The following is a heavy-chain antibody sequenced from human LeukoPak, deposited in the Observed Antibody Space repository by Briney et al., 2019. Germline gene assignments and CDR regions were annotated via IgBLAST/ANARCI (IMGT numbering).Heavy chain of an antibody. V-gene: IGHV3-30*02. CDR3: AKAPYRGGSSWTEFDY. CDR2: IRYDGSDK. CDR1: GFTFSNYG. J-gene: IGHJ4*02. D-gene: IGHD6-13*01. Sequence: GGSLRLSCAASGFTFSNYGIHWVRQAPGKGLEWVAFIRYDGSDKYYADSVKGRFTISRDSSKNTVYLRMNSLRDEDTAVYYCAKAPYRGGSSWTEFDYWGQGTLVTVSS.